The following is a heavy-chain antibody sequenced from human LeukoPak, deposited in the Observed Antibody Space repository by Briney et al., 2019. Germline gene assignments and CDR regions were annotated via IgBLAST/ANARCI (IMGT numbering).Heavy chain of an antibody. J-gene: IGHJ6*02. CDR1: GFTFDDYA. CDR2: ISGDGSST. CDR3: AKAGMGATLYYGMDV. V-gene: IGHV3-43*02. D-gene: IGHD1-26*01. Sequence: GGSLRLSCAASGFTFDDYAMDWVRQAPGKGLEWVSLISGDGSSTYYEDYVKGRFTISRDNSKNSLYMQMNSLRIEDTALYYCAKAGMGATLYYGMDVWGQGTTVTVSS.